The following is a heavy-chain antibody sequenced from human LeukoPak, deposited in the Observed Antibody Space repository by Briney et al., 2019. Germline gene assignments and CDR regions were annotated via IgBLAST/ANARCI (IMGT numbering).Heavy chain of an antibody. CDR2: IWYDGSNK. Sequence: GRSLRLSCAASGFTFSSYGVHWVRQAPGKGLEWVAVIWYDGSNKYYADSVKGRFTISRDNSKNTLYLQMNSLRAEDTAVYYCARDAGATVGGGFDYWGQGTLVTVYS. J-gene: IGHJ4*02. CDR3: ARDAGATVGGGFDY. D-gene: IGHD4-23*01. V-gene: IGHV3-33*01. CDR1: GFTFSSYG.